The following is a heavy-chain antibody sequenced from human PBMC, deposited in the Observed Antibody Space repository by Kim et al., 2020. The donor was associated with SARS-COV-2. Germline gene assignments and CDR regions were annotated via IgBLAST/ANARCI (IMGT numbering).Heavy chain of an antibody. D-gene: IGHD2-8*01. Sequence: GGSLRLSCAASGFTFSTYAMGWVRRAPGKGLEWVAVISDSGGSMDYVDSVKGRFIISRDNSKNTVYLQMDSLRVEDTAVYYCGKCTTGNCLDPYFDYWGQGTLVPVSS. CDR1: GFTFSTYA. V-gene: IGHV3-23*01. CDR3: GKCTTGNCLDPYFDY. J-gene: IGHJ4*02. CDR2: ISDSGGSM.